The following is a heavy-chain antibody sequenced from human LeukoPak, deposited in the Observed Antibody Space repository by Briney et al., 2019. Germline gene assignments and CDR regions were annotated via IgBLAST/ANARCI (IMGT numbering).Heavy chain of an antibody. CDR1: GFTVSSNY. Sequence: GGSLRLSCAASGFTVSSNYMSWVRQAPGKGLEWVSVIYSGGSTYYADSVKGRFTISRDNSKNTLYLQMNSLRAEDTAVYYCARDLRGYSGYTYYYYMDVWGKGTTVTISS. J-gene: IGHJ6*03. CDR2: IYSGGST. CDR3: ARDLRGYSGYTYYYYMDV. D-gene: IGHD5-12*01. V-gene: IGHV3-53*01.